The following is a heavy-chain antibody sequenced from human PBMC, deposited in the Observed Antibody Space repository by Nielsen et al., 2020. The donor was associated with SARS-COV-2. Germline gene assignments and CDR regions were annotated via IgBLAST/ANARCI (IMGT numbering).Heavy chain of an antibody. Sequence: SQTLSLTCGISGHSVSSSSVVWNWIRQSPSRVLEWLGRIYYRYRWFYEYSPHVRRRITSNPDTSKNQFSLQLNSVTSKDTAMYYCTRDPGYYHGMDVWGQGTTVTVSS. CDR1: GHSVSSSSVV. J-gene: IGHJ6*02. V-gene: IGHV6-1*01. CDR2: IYYRYRWFY. CDR3: TRDPGYYHGMDV.